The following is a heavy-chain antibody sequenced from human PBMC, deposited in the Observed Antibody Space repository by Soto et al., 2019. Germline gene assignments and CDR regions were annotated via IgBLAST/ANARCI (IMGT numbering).Heavy chain of an antibody. CDR2: IYNRGTT. D-gene: IGHD4-17*01. J-gene: IGHJ4*02. CDR3: AAGALSRY. V-gene: IGHV4-4*08. CDR1: GGSFSNYY. Sequence: QMQLQESGPGLVKASETLSLTCSVSGGSFSNYYWGWIRQAPGKGLEWIGSIYNRGTTNYNPSLTSRVIISIKSSKSLSSLRLNSVTVADSAVYYCAAGALSRYWGQGVLVTVSS.